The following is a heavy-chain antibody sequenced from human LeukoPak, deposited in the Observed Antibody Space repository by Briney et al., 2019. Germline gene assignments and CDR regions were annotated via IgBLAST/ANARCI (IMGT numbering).Heavy chain of an antibody. V-gene: IGHV4-34*01. D-gene: IGHD3-16*02. CDR2: INHSGST. CDR1: GGSFSGYY. J-gene: IGHJ6*03. Sequence: SETLSLTCAVYGGSFSGYYWSWIRQPPGKGLEWIGEINHSGSTNYNPSLKSRVTVSVDTSKNQFSLKLSSVTAADTAVYYCARGYDHVWGSYRFPYYYYYMDVWGKGTTVTISS. CDR3: ARGYDHVWGSYRFPYYYYYMDV.